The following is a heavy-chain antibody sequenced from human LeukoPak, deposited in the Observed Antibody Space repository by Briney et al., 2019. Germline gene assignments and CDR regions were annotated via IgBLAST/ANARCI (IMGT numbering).Heavy chain of an antibody. CDR3: ARRNY. Sequence: GGSLRLSCAVSGFTISSYWKHWVRQAPGKGLVLVSRINSDGSRTTYADSVKGRFSISRYNAKNTLYLQMNSLRAEDTAVYYCARRNYWGQGSLVTVSS. CDR2: INSDGSRT. CDR1: GFTISSYW. V-gene: IGHV3-74*01. J-gene: IGHJ4*02.